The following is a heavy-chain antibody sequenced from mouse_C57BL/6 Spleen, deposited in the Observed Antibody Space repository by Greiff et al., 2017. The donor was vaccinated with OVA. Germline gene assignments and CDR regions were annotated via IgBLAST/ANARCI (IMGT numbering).Heavy chain of an antibody. CDR3: ARTYHDYGGYAY. CDR2: INPSTGGT. CDR1: GYSFTGYY. J-gene: IGHJ3*01. D-gene: IGHD2-4*01. Sequence: VQLQQSGPELVKPGASVKISCKASGYSFTGYYMNWVKQSPEKSLEWIGEINPSTGGTTYNQKFKAKATLTVDKSSSTAYMQLKSLTSEDSAVYYCARTYHDYGGYAYWGQGTLVTVSA. V-gene: IGHV1-42*01.